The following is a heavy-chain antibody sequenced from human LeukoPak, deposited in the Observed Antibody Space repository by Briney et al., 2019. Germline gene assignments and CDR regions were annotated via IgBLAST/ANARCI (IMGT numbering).Heavy chain of an antibody. V-gene: IGHV1-58*01. Sequence: ASVKVSCKASGFTFTSSAVQWVRQARGQRLEWIGWIVVGSGNTNYAQKFQERVTITRDMSTSTAYIELSSLRSEDTAVYYCAALPPEWYYDSSGYYGPDYWGQGTLVTVSS. CDR2: IVVGSGNT. J-gene: IGHJ4*02. CDR1: GFTFTSSA. D-gene: IGHD3-22*01. CDR3: AALPPEWYYDSSGYYGPDY.